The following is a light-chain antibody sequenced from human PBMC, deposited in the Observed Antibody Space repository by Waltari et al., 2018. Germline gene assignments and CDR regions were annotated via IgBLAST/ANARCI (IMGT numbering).Light chain of an antibody. CDR2: EVN. Sequence: QSALTQPPSASGSPGQSVTISCTGTSSDIGGYNYVSWYQQHPDKAPKLMIYEVNKRPSGVPDRCSGFKSVNTASLTVSGLQAEDEADYYCASYAGTSKLVFGGGTKLTVV. CDR1: SSDIGGYNY. CDR3: ASYAGTSKLV. J-gene: IGLJ2*01. V-gene: IGLV2-8*01.